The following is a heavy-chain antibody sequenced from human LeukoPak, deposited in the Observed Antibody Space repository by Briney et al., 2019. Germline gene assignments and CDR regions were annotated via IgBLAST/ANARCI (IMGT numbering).Heavy chain of an antibody. D-gene: IGHD3-22*01. J-gene: IGHJ6*03. CDR3: ARAGDYYDSSANYMDV. Sequence: SVKVSCKASGGTFSSYAISWVRQAPGQGLEWMGRIIPIFGTANYAQKFQGRVTITTDESASTAYMELSSLRSEDTAVYYCARAGDYYDSSANYMDVWGKGTTVTVSS. CDR2: IIPIFGTA. V-gene: IGHV1-69*05. CDR1: GGTFSSYA.